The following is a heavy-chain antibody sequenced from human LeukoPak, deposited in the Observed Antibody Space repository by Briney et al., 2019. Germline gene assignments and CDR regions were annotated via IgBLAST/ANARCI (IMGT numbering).Heavy chain of an antibody. CDR1: GFTFDDYA. CDR2: ITWNSGSI. Sequence: GGSLRLSCAASGFTFDDYAVHWVRQAPGKGLEWVSGITWNSGSIGYADSVKGRFTISRDNAKNSLYLQMNSLRAEDMALYYCAKDMSYYGSGSYDYWGQGTLVTVSS. D-gene: IGHD3-10*01. V-gene: IGHV3-9*03. J-gene: IGHJ4*02. CDR3: AKDMSYYGSGSYDY.